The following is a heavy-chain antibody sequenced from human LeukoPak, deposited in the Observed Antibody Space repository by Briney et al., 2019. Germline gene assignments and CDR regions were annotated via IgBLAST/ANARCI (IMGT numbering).Heavy chain of an antibody. CDR3: AKGPVGWELLDYFDY. CDR2: MSWISCSI. J-gene: IGHJ4*02. CDR1: GFTFDDYA. V-gene: IGHV3-9*01. Sequence: PGGSLRLSCAASGFTFDDYAMHWVGQAPAKGLAWVSCMSWISCSIGYADVVKGRFTISRDNAKNSLYLQMNSLRAEDTALYYCAKGPVGWELLDYFDYWGQGTLVTVSS. D-gene: IGHD1-26*01.